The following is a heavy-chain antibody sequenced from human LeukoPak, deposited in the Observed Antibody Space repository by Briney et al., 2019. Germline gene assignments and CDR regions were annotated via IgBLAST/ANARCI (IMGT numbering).Heavy chain of an antibody. CDR1: GGSFSGYY. CDR3: ARDAGGYSYGWLGRGWFDP. Sequence: SETLSLTCAVYGGSFSGYYWSWIRQPPGKGLEWIGEINHSGSTNYNPPLKSRVTISVDTSKNQFSLKLSSVTAADTAVYYCARDAGGYSYGWLGRGWFDPWGQGTLVTVSS. CDR2: INHSGST. J-gene: IGHJ5*02. D-gene: IGHD5-18*01. V-gene: IGHV4-34*01.